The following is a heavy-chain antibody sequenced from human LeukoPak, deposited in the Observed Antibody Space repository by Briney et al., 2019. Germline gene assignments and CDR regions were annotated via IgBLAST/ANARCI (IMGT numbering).Heavy chain of an antibody. CDR3: ARVVVVVAAHTNWFDS. CDR1: GGSISSYY. D-gene: IGHD2-15*01. V-gene: IGHV4-59*01. J-gene: IGHJ5*01. CDR2: IYYSGST. Sequence: SETLSLTCTVSGGSISSYYWSWIRQPPGKGLEWIGYIYYSGSTNYNPSLKSRVTISVDTSKNQFSLKLSSVTAADTAVYYCARVVVVVAAHTNWFDSWGQGTLVTVSS.